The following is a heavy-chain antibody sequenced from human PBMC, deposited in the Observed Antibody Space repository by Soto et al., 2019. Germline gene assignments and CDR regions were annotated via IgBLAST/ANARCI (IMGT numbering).Heavy chain of an antibody. Sequence: ASVKVSCKVSGYALTELSMHWVRQAPGKGLEWMGGFDPEDGETIYAQKFQGRVTMTEDTSTDTAYTELSSLRSEDTAVYYCAVYGSGILIHCNWYDPWGQGTLVTVSS. CDR1: GYALTELS. CDR3: AVYGSGILIHCNWYDP. J-gene: IGHJ5*02. V-gene: IGHV1-24*01. D-gene: IGHD3-10*01. CDR2: FDPEDGET.